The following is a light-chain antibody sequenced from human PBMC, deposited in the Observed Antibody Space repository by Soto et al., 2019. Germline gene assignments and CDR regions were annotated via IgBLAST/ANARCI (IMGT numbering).Light chain of an antibody. CDR1: SSDVGTYHY. J-gene: IGLJ2*01. V-gene: IGLV2-14*01. CDR3: SSYTSSSTLV. Sequence: QSALTQPASVSGSPGQSITISCTGTSSDVGTYHYVSWYQQYPGKAPELMIYEVSNRPSGVSNRFSGSKSGNTASLTISGLQAEDEADYYCSSYTSSSTLVFGGGTKLTVL. CDR2: EVS.